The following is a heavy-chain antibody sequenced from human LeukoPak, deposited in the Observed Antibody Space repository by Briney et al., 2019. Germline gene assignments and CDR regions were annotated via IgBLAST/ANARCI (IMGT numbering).Heavy chain of an antibody. Sequence: PGGSLRLSCAASGFTFSSYSMNWVRQAPGKGLEWVSSMNSRSSSKYYADSVKGRFTISRDNAKNSLYLQMNSLRAEDTAVYYCARDRMEAVAGQPLHWGQGTLVTVSS. CDR1: GFTFSSYS. V-gene: IGHV3-21*01. J-gene: IGHJ4*02. CDR3: ARDRMEAVAGQPLH. D-gene: IGHD6-19*01. CDR2: MNSRSSSK.